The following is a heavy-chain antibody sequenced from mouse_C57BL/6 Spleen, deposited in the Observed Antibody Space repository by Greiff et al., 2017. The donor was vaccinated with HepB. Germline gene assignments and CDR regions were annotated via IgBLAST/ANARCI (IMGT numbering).Heavy chain of an antibody. Sequence: EVKLVESGPGMVKPSQSLSLTCTVTGYSITSGYDWHWIRHFPGNKLEWMGYISYSGSTNYNPSLKSRISITHDTSKNHFFLKLNSVTTEDTATYYCARRALTDYFDYWGQGTTLTVSS. J-gene: IGHJ2*01. CDR1: GYSITSGYD. CDR2: ISYSGST. D-gene: IGHD4-1*01. V-gene: IGHV3-1*01. CDR3: ARRALTDYFDY.